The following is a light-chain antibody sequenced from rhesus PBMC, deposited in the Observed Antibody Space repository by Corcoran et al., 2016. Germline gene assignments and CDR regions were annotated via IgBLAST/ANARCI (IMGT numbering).Light chain of an antibody. CDR2: KAS. Sequence: DIQMTQSPSSLSASVGDTVTITCRASQSISSWLAWYQQKPGKAPKLLIDKASSLQSWGPSRFSGSGSGTDFSRTISTLQPEDFATYYCLQYSSSPYSFGQGTKVEIK. CDR1: QSISSW. V-gene: IGKV1-22*01. J-gene: IGKJ2*01. CDR3: LQYSSSPYS.